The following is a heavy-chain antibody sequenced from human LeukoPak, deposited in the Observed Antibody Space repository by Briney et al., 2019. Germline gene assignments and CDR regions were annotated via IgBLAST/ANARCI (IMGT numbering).Heavy chain of an antibody. V-gene: IGHV5-51*01. CDR3: ARRDTAMATRDWYFDL. CDR2: IYPGDSDT. CDR1: GYSFTSYW. D-gene: IGHD5-18*01. Sequence: GESLKISCKGSGYSFTSYWIGWVRQMPGKGLEWMGIIYPGDSDTRYSPSFQGQVTISADKSISTAYLQWSSLKASDTAMYYCARRDTAMATRDWYFDLWGRGTLVTVSS. J-gene: IGHJ2*01.